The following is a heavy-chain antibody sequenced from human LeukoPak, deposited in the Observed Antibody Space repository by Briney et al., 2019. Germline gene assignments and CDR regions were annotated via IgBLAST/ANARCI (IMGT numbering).Heavy chain of an antibody. V-gene: IGHV1-58*01. CDR1: GFTFTSSA. CDR3: AADGRDYGDYVVAFDI. CDR2: IVVGSGNT. Sequence: TSVKVSCKASGFTFTSSAVQWVRQARGQRLEWIGWIVVGSGNTNYAQKFQERVTITRDVSTSTAYMELSSLRSEDTAVYYCAADGRDYGDYVVAFDIWGQGTMVTVSS. J-gene: IGHJ3*02. D-gene: IGHD4-17*01.